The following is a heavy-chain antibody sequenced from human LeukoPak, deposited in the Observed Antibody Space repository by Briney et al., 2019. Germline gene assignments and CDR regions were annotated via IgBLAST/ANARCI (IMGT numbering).Heavy chain of an antibody. J-gene: IGHJ6*03. V-gene: IGHV3-74*01. Sequence: PGGSLRLSCAASGFTFSSYWMHWVRQAPGKGLVWVSRINSDGSSTSYADSVKGRFTISRDNAKNTLYLQMNSLRAEDTAVYYCARDNNLGYCSGGSCYSRYYYYYMDVWGKGTTVTISS. CDR2: INSDGSST. D-gene: IGHD2-15*01. CDR3: ARDNNLGYCSGGSCYSRYYYYYMDV. CDR1: GFTFSSYW.